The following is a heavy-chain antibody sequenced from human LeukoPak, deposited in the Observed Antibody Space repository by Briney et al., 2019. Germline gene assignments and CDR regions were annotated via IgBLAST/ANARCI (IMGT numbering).Heavy chain of an antibody. CDR1: GGSINSYY. CDR2: IYYSGST. V-gene: IGHV4-59*01. Sequence: SETLSLTCTVSGGSINSYYWGWIRQSPGKGLEWIGYIYYSGSTNYNPSLKSRVTISVDTSKNQFSLKLNSVTAADKAVYYCARGSRPDYYGSMNYLYWGQGTLVTVSS. D-gene: IGHD3-10*01. CDR3: ARGSRPDYYGSMNYLY. J-gene: IGHJ4*02.